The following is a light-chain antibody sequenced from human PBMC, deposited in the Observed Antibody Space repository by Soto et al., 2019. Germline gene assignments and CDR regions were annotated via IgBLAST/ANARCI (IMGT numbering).Light chain of an antibody. CDR3: QQYNSYSPET. Sequence: AIRMTQSPSSLSASTGDRVTITCRASQGISSYLAWYQQKPGKAPTLLIYAASTLQSGVPSRFSGSGSGTDFTLTISSLQPDDFANYYCQQYNSYSPETFGQGTKVDI. J-gene: IGKJ1*01. V-gene: IGKV1-8*01. CDR1: QGISSY. CDR2: AAS.